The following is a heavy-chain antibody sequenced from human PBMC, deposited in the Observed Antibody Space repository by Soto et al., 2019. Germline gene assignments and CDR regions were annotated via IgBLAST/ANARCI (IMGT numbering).Heavy chain of an antibody. CDR1: GYTFTGYF. CDR2: INPYSGGA. J-gene: IGHJ5*02. D-gene: IGHD3-10*01. V-gene: IGHV1-2*02. Sequence: GASVKVSCKASGYTFTGYFMHCVRQAPGQGLEWMGWINPYSGGADYAQSFQGRVTMTGDTPISTVYMELSRLRFDDTAVYYCARVIRGAYYNSPLDTWGQGTVVTVSS. CDR3: ARVIRGAYYNSPLDT.